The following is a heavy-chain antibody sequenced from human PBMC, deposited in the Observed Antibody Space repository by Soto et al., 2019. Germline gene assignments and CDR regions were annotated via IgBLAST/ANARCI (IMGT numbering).Heavy chain of an antibody. V-gene: IGHV4-39*01. D-gene: IGHD3-3*01. Sequence: SETLSLTCTVSGGSISSSSYYWGWIRQPPGKGLEWIGSIYYSGSTYYNPSLKSRVTISVDTSKNQFSLKLSSVTAADTAVYYCARSMGFDFWSGYYRVWGQGTLVTVSS. J-gene: IGHJ4*02. CDR3: ARSMGFDFWSGYYRV. CDR1: GGSISSSSYY. CDR2: IYYSGST.